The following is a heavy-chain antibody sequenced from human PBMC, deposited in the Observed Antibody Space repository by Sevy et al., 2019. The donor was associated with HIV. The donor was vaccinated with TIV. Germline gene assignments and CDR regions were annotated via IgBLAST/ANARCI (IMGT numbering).Heavy chain of an antibody. J-gene: IGHJ5*01. CDR2: ISYDGSRT. V-gene: IGHV3-30*04. D-gene: IGHD3-10*01. CDR3: TRVRGLLGWFDS. CDR1: GFTFSDYT. Sequence: GGSLRLSCAASGFTFSDYTIHWVRQAPGKGLEWVAVISYDGSRTSYADSVKGRFTISRDNSKNTLLLQMNSLRAADTAVYYCTRVRGLLGWFDSWGQGTLVTVSS.